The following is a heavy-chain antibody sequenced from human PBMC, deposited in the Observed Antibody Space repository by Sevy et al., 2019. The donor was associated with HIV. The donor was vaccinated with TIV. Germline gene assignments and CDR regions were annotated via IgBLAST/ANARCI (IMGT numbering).Heavy chain of an antibody. J-gene: IGHJ3*02. CDR3: AKVGRVAGTSDYVWGSYRYISFDAFDI. CDR2: ISGSGGST. CDR1: GFTFSSYA. D-gene: IGHD3-16*02. Sequence: GGSLRLSCAASGFTFSSYAMSWVRQAPGKGLEWVSAISGSGGSTYYADSVKGRFTISRDNSKNTLYLQMNSLRAEDTAVYYCAKVGRVAGTSDYVWGSYRYISFDAFDIWGQGTMVTVSS. V-gene: IGHV3-23*01.